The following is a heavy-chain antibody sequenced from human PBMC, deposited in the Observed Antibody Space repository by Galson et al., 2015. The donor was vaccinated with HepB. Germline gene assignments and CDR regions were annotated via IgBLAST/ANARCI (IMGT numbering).Heavy chain of an antibody. CDR3: AKTPLLQTPAY. V-gene: IGHV3-23*01. J-gene: IGHJ4*02. CDR2: ISGSGGST. D-gene: IGHD1-26*01. Sequence: SLRLSCAASGFTFSSYAMSWVRQAPGKGLEWVSVISGSGGSTYYADSVTGRFTISRDNSKNTLYLQTNSLRAEDTAVYYCAKTPLLQTPAYWGQGTLVTVSS. CDR1: GFTFSSYA.